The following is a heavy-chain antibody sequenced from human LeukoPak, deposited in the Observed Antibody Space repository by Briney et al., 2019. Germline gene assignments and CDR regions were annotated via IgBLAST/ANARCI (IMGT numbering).Heavy chain of an antibody. D-gene: IGHD3-22*01. J-gene: IGHJ5*02. Sequence: SETLSLTCTVSGGSISSYYWGWIRQPPGKGLEWIGSIYYSGSTYYNPSLKSRVTISVDTSKNQFSLKLSSVTAADTAVYYCARESDDANKPSSGYYPRDWFDPWGQGTLVTVSS. CDR3: ARESDDANKPSSGYYPRDWFDP. CDR1: GGSISSYY. CDR2: IYYSGST. V-gene: IGHV4-39*07.